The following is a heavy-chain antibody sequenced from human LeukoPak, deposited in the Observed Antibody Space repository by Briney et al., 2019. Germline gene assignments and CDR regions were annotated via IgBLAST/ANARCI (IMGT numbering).Heavy chain of an antibody. J-gene: IGHJ4*02. Sequence: GGSLRLSCTTSGFTFTNYGINWVRQAPGKGLEWVAVISYDGSNKYYADSVKGRFTISRDNSKNTLYLQMNSLRAEDTAVYYCAREGGITTLDYWGQGTLVTVSS. CDR1: GFTFTNYG. D-gene: IGHD3-10*01. CDR2: ISYDGSNK. CDR3: AREGGITTLDY. V-gene: IGHV3-30*19.